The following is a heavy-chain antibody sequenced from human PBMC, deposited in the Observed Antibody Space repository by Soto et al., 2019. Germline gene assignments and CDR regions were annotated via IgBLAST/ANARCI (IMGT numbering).Heavy chain of an antibody. CDR1: GFTFSSYA. CDR3: AKSWHYYDSSGYPLDY. V-gene: IGHV3-23*01. D-gene: IGHD3-22*01. J-gene: IGHJ4*02. Sequence: PGGSLRLSCAASGFTFSSYAMSWVRQAPGKGLEWVSAISGSGGSTYYADSVKGRFTISRDNSKNTLYLQMNSLRAEDTAVYYCAKSWHYYDSSGYPLDYWGQGTLVTVSS. CDR2: ISGSGGST.